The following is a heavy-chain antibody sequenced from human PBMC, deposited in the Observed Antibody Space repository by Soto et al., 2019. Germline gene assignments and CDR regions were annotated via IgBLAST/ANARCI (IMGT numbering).Heavy chain of an antibody. Sequence: TSETLSLTCTVSGGSISSYYWSWIRQPPGKGLEWIGYIYYSGSTNYNPSLKSRVTISVDTSKNQFSLKLSSVTAADTAVYYCARVRCSGGSCYSGWFDPWGQGTLVTVSS. J-gene: IGHJ5*02. CDR2: IYYSGST. D-gene: IGHD2-15*01. V-gene: IGHV4-59*01. CDR3: ARVRCSGGSCYSGWFDP. CDR1: GGSISSYY.